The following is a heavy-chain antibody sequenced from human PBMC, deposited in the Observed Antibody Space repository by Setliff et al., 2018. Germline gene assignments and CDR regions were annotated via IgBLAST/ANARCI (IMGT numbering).Heavy chain of an antibody. Sequence: PGGSLRLSCVASGFTFSSHGMTWVRLAPGKGLEWISYISTSSSTIYYADSVKGRFTISRDNAKNTLYLQMNSLRADDTAVYYCARAKGNDYSMDVWGKGTTVTVS. V-gene: IGHV3-48*04. CDR3: ARAKGNDYSMDV. CDR2: ISTSSSTI. CDR1: GFTFSSHG. J-gene: IGHJ6*03.